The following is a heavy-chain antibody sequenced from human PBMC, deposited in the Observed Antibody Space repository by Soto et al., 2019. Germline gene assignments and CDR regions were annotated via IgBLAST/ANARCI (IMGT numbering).Heavy chain of an antibody. Sequence: GGSLRLSCAASGFTLSVYAMSWVRQAPGKGLEWVSAISSNGGRTFYADSLRGRFTISRDNSKSALYLQMNNLRAEDTAIYYCAKYSELPYEAYLQQWGQGTLVTVSS. CDR3: AKYSELPYEAYLQQ. CDR1: GFTLSVYA. CDR2: ISSNGGRT. D-gene: IGHD1-7*01. J-gene: IGHJ1*01. V-gene: IGHV3-23*01.